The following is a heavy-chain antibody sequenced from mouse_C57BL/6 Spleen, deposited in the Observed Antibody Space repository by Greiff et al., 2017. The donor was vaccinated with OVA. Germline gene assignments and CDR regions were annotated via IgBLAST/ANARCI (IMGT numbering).Heavy chain of an antibody. CDR2: IDPSDSET. V-gene: IGHV1-52*01. J-gene: IGHJ4*01. D-gene: IGHD1-1*01. Sequence: VQLQQPGAELVRPGSSVKLSCKASGYTFTSYWMHWVKQRPIQGLEWIGKIDPSDSETHYNQKFKDKATLTVDKSSSTAYMQLSSLTSEDSAVYYCAREGLLRPYAMDYWGQGTSVTVSS. CDR1: GYTFTSYW. CDR3: AREGLLRPYAMDY.